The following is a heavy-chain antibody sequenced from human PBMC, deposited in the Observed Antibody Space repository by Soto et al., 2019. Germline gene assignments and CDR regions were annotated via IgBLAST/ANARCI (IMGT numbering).Heavy chain of an antibody. V-gene: IGHV3-15*01. Sequence: EVQLVESGAGLVKPGGSLRLSCAASGFIFINVWMSWVRQPPGKGPEWFGRIKTKIDGGTTDYGAPVKGRFTISSDDTKNTLYLQMNSLKTEATAVYYCTTDWSRDRCYGDGAFDICGQGTMVTVSS. J-gene: IGHJ3*02. CDR2: IKTKIDGGTT. CDR1: GFIFINVW. D-gene: IGHD2-2*01. CDR3: TTDWSRDRCYGDGAFDI.